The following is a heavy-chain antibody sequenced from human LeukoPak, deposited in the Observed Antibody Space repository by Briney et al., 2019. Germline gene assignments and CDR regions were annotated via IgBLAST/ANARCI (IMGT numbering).Heavy chain of an antibody. CDR3: AREGGFYRPLDY. CDR1: GGSVTSTNW. J-gene: IGHJ4*02. Sequence: PSETLSLTCGVTGGSVTSTNWWTWVRQPPGKGLEWIGEVHLDGRTNYNPSLKSRLTMSVDLSENHISLKLTSVTAADTAVYYCAREGGFYRPLDYSGQGTLVTVSS. CDR2: VHLDGRT. D-gene: IGHD3-3*01. V-gene: IGHV4-4*02.